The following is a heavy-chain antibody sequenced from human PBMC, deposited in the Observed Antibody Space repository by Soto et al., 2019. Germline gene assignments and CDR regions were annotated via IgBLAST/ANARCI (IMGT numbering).Heavy chain of an antibody. Sequence: ELQLVESGGGLVKPGESLRLSCAASGFTFRSYTMNWVRQAPGKGLEWVSSITWKSDYIYYADSVQGRFTISRDNATNSLDLKLNSLRAEDSAVYYCARENGSGYELDYWGQGTLVSVSS. V-gene: IGHV3-21*01. J-gene: IGHJ4*02. D-gene: IGHD5-12*01. CDR3: ARENGSGYELDY. CDR1: GFTFRSYT. CDR2: ITWKSDYI.